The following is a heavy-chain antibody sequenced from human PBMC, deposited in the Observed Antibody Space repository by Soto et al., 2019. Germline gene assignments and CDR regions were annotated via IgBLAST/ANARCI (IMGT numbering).Heavy chain of an antibody. CDR2: IYHSGST. J-gene: IGHJ4*02. D-gene: IGHD5-18*01. CDR1: GCSISISNW. CDR3: AIIRGSYGSISFDY. V-gene: IGHV4-4*02. Sequence: PSDTLSLTCAVSGCSISISNWWSWVRQPPGKGLEWIGEIYHSGSTNCNPSLKSRVTISVDKSKNQFSLKLSSVTAADTAVYYCAIIRGSYGSISFDYWGQGTLVTVSS.